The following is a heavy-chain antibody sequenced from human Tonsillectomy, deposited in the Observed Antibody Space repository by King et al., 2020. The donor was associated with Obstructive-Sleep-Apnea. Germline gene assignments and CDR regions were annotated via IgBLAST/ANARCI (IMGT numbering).Heavy chain of an antibody. CDR2: INWNSGYI. CDR1: GFSFDDYA. V-gene: IGHV3-9*01. D-gene: IGHD3-16*01. J-gene: IGHJ3*02. Sequence: VQLVESGGGLAQPGRSLRLSCAASGFSFDDYAMHWVRQPPGKGLEWVLGINWNSGYIGYADSVKGRFTISRDNAKNSLYLQMNSLRAEDTALYYCVKDRAGGVPDAFDIWGQGTMVTVSS. CDR3: VKDRAGGVPDAFDI.